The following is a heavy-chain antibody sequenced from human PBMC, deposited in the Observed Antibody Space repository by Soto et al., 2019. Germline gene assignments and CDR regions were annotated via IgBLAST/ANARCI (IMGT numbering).Heavy chain of an antibody. CDR2: VSYSGST. CDR3: ARADPDASVGY. D-gene: IGHD3-16*01. Sequence: SLACTVSCGSVSSHYWSWLRQPLGKGLEWIGYVSYSGSTYYNPSLKSRVTISADTSRNQFSLKLSSVIAADTAVYYCARADPDASVGYWGQGTLVTVSS. J-gene: IGHJ4*02. CDR1: CGSVSSHY. V-gene: IGHV4-59*02.